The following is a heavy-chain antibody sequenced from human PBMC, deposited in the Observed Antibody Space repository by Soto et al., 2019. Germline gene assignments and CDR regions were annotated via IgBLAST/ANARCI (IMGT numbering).Heavy chain of an antibody. Sequence: SETLSLTCAVYGGSFSGYYWSWIRQPPGKGLEWIGEINHSGSTNYNPSLKSRVTISVDTSKNQFSLKLSSVTAADTAVYYCARGQRDCSGGSCYWFDPWGQGTLVTVSS. CDR3: ARGQRDCSGGSCYWFDP. CDR1: GGSFSGYY. CDR2: INHSGST. J-gene: IGHJ5*02. D-gene: IGHD2-15*01. V-gene: IGHV4-34*01.